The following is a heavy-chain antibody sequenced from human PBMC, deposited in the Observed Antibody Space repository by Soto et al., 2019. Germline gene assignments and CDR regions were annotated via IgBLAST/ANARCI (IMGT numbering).Heavy chain of an antibody. CDR2: MNPNSGNT. CDR3: AIERAVAGFDY. D-gene: IGHD6-19*01. J-gene: IGHJ4*02. V-gene: IGHV1-8*01. Sequence: QVQLVQSGAEVKKPGASVKVSCKASGYTFTSYDINWVRQATGQGLEWMGWMNPNSGNTGYAQKFPGGVTRTRNTSISTAYMERSSLRSEDTAVYYCAIERAVAGFDYWGQGNLVTGSS. CDR1: GYTFTSYD.